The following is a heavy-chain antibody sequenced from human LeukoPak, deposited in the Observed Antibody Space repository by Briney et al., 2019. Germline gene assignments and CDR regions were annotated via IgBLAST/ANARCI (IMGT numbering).Heavy chain of an antibody. J-gene: IGHJ4*02. CDR3: ARHAGSGSYYNAVDY. V-gene: IGHV5-51*01. Sequence: GESLKISCKGSGYSFTSYWIGWVRQMPGKGLEWMGIIYPGDSDTRYSPSFQGQVTISADKSISTAYLQWSSLKASDTAMYYCARHAGSGSYYNAVDYWGRGTLVTVSS. D-gene: IGHD3-10*01. CDR2: IYPGDSDT. CDR1: GYSFTSYW.